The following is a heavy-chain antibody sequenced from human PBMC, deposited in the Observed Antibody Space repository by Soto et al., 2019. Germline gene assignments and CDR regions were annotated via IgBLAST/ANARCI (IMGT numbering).Heavy chain of an antibody. V-gene: IGHV4-30-2*01. J-gene: IGHJ4*02. CDR3: ARGRYYGSGPVSY. CDR1: GGSISSGGSS. D-gene: IGHD3-10*01. CDR2: IYHSGST. Sequence: PSETLSLTCAVSGGSISSGGSSWSWIRQPPGKGLEWIGYIYHSGSTYYNPSLKSRVTISVDRSKNQFSLKLSSVTAADTAVYYCARGRYYGSGPVSYWGQGTLVTVSS.